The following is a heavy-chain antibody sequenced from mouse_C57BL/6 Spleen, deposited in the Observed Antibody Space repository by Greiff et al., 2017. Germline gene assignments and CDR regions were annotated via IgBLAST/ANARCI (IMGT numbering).Heavy chain of an antibody. CDR3: ASLGDYEG. Sequence: DVQLQQSGAELVRPGSSVKMSCKTSGYTFTSYGMDWVKQRPGQGLEWIGYIYPGNGYTDYNEKFKGKATLTADTSSSTAYMQLSSLTSEDSAVYFCASLGDYEGWGKGITLTV. V-gene: IGHV1-58*01. J-gene: IGHJ2*01. CDR2: IYPGNGYT. D-gene: IGHD2-4*01. CDR1: GYTFTSYG.